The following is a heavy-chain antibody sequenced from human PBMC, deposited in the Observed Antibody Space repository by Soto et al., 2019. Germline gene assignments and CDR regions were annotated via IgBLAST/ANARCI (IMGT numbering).Heavy chain of an antibody. D-gene: IGHD5-12*01. CDR3: ARVAHQSLDY. V-gene: IGHV1-46*01. CDR1: GYTFTNYH. J-gene: IGHJ4*02. CDR2: INPSDGGT. Sequence: ASVKVSCKTSGYTFTNYHIHWVRQAPGQGLEWLGIINPSDGGTGYAQKFQGRVTMTRDTSTSTVYMDMSSLRSEDTAVYYCARVAHQSLDYWGLGTLITVSS.